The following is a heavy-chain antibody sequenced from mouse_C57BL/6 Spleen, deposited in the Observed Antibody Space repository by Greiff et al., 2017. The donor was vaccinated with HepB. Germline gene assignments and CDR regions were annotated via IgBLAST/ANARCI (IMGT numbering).Heavy chain of an antibody. D-gene: IGHD1-1*01. V-gene: IGHV6-6*01. CDR2: IRNKANNHAT. CDR1: GFTFSDAW. CDR3: TRLGTTVQDYFDY. J-gene: IGHJ2*01. Sequence: EVKVVESGGGLVQPGGSMKLSCAASGFTFSDAWMDWVRQSPEKGLEWVAEIRNKANNHATYYAESVKGRFTISRDDSKSSVYLQMNSLRAEDTGIYYCTRLGTTVQDYFDYWGQGTTLTVSS.